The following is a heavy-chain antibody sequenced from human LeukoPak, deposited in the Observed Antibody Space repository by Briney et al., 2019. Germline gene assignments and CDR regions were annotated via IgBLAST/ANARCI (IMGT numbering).Heavy chain of an antibody. CDR3: ARAKSTVSTYFDS. J-gene: IGHJ4*02. V-gene: IGHV4-34*01. CDR2: ISPGGTT. D-gene: IGHD4-17*01. Sequence: SETLSLTCAVHGGSFSGYYWAWIRQPPGKGLEWIGEISPGGTTNYHPSLKRRVTISADTSKSQFSLELRSVTAADTAVFYCARAKSTVSTYFDSWGQGSLVTVSS. CDR1: GGSFSGYY.